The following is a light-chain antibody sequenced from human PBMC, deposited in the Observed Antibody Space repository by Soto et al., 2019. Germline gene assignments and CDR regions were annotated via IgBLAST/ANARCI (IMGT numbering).Light chain of an antibody. CDR1: QSLSRSS. CDR2: GAS. V-gene: IGKV3-20*01. CDR3: QQYGSSPRT. J-gene: IGKJ1*01. Sequence: EIVLTQSRGTLSLSPGDRATLYCRASQSLSRSSLAWYQQKPGRAPRLLIYGASSRATGIPDRFSGSGSGTDFTLTISRLEPEDFAVYYCQQYGSSPRTCGQGTKVDIK.